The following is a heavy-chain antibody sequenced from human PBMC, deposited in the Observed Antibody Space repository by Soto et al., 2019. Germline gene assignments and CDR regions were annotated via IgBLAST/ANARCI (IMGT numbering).Heavy chain of an antibody. CDR3: AGGVGASSNYVNYYYGMDV. CDR1: GGSISSGGYY. CDR2: IYYSGST. V-gene: IGHV4-31*03. J-gene: IGHJ6*02. D-gene: IGHD4-4*01. Sequence: QVQLQESGPGLVKPSQTLSLTCTVSGGSISSGGYYWNWIRQHPGKGLEWIGYIYYSGSTYYNPSFKVRVTISVDTSKNQFSLKLGSVTAADTAVYYCAGGVGASSNYVNYYYGMDVWGQGTTVTVSS.